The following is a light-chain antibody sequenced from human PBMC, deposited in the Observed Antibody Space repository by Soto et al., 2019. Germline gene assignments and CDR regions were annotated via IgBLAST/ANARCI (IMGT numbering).Light chain of an antibody. Sequence: SYELTQPPSVSVSPGQTASITCSGDNLGDKYACWYQQKPGQSPVLVIYQDRKRPSGIPERISGSNSGNTATLTIGGTQAMDEADYYCQAWDSSTVVFGGGTKVTVL. CDR2: QDR. CDR1: NLGDKY. CDR3: QAWDSSTVV. J-gene: IGLJ2*01. V-gene: IGLV3-1*01.